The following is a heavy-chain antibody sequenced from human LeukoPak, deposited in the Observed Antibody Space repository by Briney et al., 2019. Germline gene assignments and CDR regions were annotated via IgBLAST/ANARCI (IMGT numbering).Heavy chain of an antibody. V-gene: IGHV4-39*07. CDR3: ARGSRELYYFDY. J-gene: IGHJ4*02. CDR1: RGSISSSSYY. D-gene: IGHD1-7*01. Sequence: SETLSLTCTVSRGSISSSSYYWGWIRQPPGNGLEWIGSIYYSGSTDYNPSLKSRVTISVDASKTQFSLKLNSVTAADTAVYYCARGSRELYYFDYWGQGTLVTVSS. CDR2: IYYSGST.